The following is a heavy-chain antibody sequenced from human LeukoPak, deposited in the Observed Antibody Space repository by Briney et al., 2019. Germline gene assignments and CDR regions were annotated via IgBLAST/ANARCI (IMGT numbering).Heavy chain of an antibody. D-gene: IGHD3-10*01. J-gene: IGHJ4*02. CDR2: IYYSGST. Sequence: PSETLSLTCTVSGGSISSSSYYWGWIRQPPGKGLEWIGSIYYSGSTYYNPSLKSRVTISVDTSKNQFSLKLSSVTAADTAVYYCARLGSNYVLYWGQGTLVTVSS. CDR1: GGSISSSSYY. V-gene: IGHV4-39*01. CDR3: ARLGSNYVLY.